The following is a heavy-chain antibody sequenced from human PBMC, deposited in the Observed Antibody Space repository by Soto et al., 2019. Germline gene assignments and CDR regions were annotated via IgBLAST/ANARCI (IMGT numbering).Heavy chain of an antibody. Sequence: QVQLVESGGGVVQPGRSLRLSCAASGLTFSSYGMHWVRQAPGKGLEWVAVISYDGINEDYADSVKGRFTISRDNSKNTLYLQMNSLRAEDTAVYYCAKDIVLMVYAGNFDYWGQGTLVTVSS. CDR2: ISYDGINE. D-gene: IGHD2-8*01. V-gene: IGHV3-30*18. CDR1: GLTFSSYG. CDR3: AKDIVLMVYAGNFDY. J-gene: IGHJ4*02.